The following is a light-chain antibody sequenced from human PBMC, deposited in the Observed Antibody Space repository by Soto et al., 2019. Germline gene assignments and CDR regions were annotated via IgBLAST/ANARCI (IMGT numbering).Light chain of an antibody. V-gene: IGLV2-8*01. J-gene: IGLJ1*01. CDR2: EVS. Sequence: QSALTQPPSASGSPGQSVTISCTGTSSDVGAYDYVSWYQQHPGKAPKLMIYEVSQRPSGVPDRFSGSKSGNTASLTISGLQAEDEGDYYCSSYAGSNNFVFGTGTKLTVL. CDR1: SSDVGAYDY. CDR3: SSYAGSNNFV.